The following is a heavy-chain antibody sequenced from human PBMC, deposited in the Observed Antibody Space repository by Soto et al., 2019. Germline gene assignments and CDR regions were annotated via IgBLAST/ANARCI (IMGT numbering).Heavy chain of an antibody. CDR3: TGDPDSYYYDSSGYPY. CDR2: IRSKANSYAT. D-gene: IGHD3-22*01. Sequence: GGSLRLSCAASGFTFSSYWMSWVRQASGKGLEWVGRIRSKANSYATAYAASVKGRFTISRDDSKKTAYLQMNSLKTEDTAVYYCTGDPDSYYYDSSGYPYWGQGTLVTVSS. V-gene: IGHV3-73*01. J-gene: IGHJ4*02. CDR1: GFTFSSYW.